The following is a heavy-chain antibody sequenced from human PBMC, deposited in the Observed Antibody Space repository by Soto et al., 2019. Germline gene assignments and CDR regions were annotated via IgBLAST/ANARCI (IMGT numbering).Heavy chain of an antibody. D-gene: IGHD4-17*01. Sequence: SETLSLTCSVSGGSISSPSYYWGWIRQPPGKGLEWIGSIYYSGNTYYNPSLKSRVTIFVDTSKNQFSLKLSSVTAADTAVYYCARTLGDYVDYWGQGTLVTVSS. CDR2: IYYSGNT. V-gene: IGHV4-39*01. CDR1: GGSISSPSYY. CDR3: ARTLGDYVDY. J-gene: IGHJ4*02.